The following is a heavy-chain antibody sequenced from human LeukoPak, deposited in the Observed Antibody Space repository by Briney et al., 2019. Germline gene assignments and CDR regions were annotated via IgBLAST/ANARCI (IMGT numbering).Heavy chain of an antibody. CDR3: ARITRYSGYDLGFDY. CDR1: GFSLSTSGMC. J-gene: IGHJ4*02. V-gene: IGHV2-70*11. Sequence: ESGPTLVKPTQTLTLTCTFSGFSLSTSGMCVSGIRQAPGKALEWLARIDWDDDKYYSTSLKTRLTISKDTSKNQVVLTMTNMDPVDTATYYCARITRYSGYDLGFDYWGQGTLVTVSS. D-gene: IGHD5-12*01. CDR2: IDWDDDK.